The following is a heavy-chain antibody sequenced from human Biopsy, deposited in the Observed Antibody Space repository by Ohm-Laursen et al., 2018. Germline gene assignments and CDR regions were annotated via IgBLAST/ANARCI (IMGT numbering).Heavy chain of an antibody. J-gene: IGHJ3*02. Sequence: SLRLSCAASGFIFNYGMHWVRQAPGKGLEWVAVIWYDGGNGNYADSVKGRFTISRDNSKNTLYLQMNSLRAEDTAMYYCARPTNARAGGAPFDIWGQGTMVTVSS. D-gene: IGHD1-1*01. CDR2: IWYDGGNG. CDR1: GFIFNYG. V-gene: IGHV3-33*01. CDR3: ARPTNARAGGAPFDI.